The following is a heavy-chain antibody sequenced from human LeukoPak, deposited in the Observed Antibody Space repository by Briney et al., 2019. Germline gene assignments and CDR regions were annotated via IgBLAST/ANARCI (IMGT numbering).Heavy chain of an antibody. CDR1: GFTFSSYG. CDR2: ISYDGSNK. D-gene: IGHD3-3*01. Sequence: PGGSLRLSCAASGFTFSSYGMHWVRQAPGKGLEWVAVISYDGSNKRYADSVKGRFTISRDNSKNTVNLQMNSLRTEDTAVYYCAKDLGETIFGVVPGKYYYHYMDVWGKGTTVTVSS. J-gene: IGHJ6*03. V-gene: IGHV3-30*18. CDR3: AKDLGETIFGVVPGKYYYHYMDV.